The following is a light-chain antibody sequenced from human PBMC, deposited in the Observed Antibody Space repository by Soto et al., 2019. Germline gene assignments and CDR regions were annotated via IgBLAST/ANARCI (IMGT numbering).Light chain of an antibody. CDR1: QAISSW. J-gene: IGKJ1*01. Sequence: IAMTQSPSAVSASAGDRATSNCRASQAISSWFAWYQQKPGKAPKLLIYAASNSQSGVPSRFSGSGSGTDFPLTISRLQPDDFAKYYCQQYHSDTWTFGQGTKVDI. CDR3: QQYHSDTWT. CDR2: AAS. V-gene: IGKV1-12*01.